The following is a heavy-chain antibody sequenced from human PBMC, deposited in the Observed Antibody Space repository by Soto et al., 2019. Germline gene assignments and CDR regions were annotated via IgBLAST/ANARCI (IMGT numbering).Heavy chain of an antibody. CDR3: AKSGRKWELLYFDY. Sequence: PGGSLRLSCAASGFTFSSYGMHWVRQAPGKGLEWVAVISYDGSNKYYADSVKGRFTISRDNSKNTLYLQMNSLRAEDTAVYYCAKSGRKWELLYFDYWGQGTLVTVSS. J-gene: IGHJ4*02. CDR1: GFTFSSYG. CDR2: ISYDGSNK. V-gene: IGHV3-30*18. D-gene: IGHD1-26*01.